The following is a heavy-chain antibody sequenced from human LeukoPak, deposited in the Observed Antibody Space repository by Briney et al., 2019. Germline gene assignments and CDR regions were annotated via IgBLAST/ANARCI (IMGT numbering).Heavy chain of an antibody. V-gene: IGHV3-23*01. Sequence: GGSLRLSCAASGLTFRNYAMSWVRQAPEKGLEWVSAISGYGYNTYYADSVQGRFTISRDNSKNTLYLQMNSLRAEDTAVYYCAKMGLGAYYYDSSDFDFWGQGTLVTVSS. J-gene: IGHJ4*02. CDR1: GLTFRNYA. CDR2: ISGYGYNT. CDR3: AKMGLGAYYYDSSDFDF. D-gene: IGHD3-22*01.